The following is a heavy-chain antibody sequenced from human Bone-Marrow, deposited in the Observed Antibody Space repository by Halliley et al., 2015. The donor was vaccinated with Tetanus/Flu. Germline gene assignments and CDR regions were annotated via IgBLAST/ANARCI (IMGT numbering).Heavy chain of an antibody. J-gene: IGHJ4*02. D-gene: IGHD2-2*02. CDR2: IDRDGRIT. CDR1: GFSFFTYW. V-gene: IGHV3-74*01. CDR3: ARGDTVFDH. Sequence: AASGFSFFTYWMNWVRQAPGKGLVLVARIDRDGRITSFADSVKGRFTISRDNARDTLYLQMDSLRGEDTAVYYCARGDTVFDHWGQGTLVTVSS.